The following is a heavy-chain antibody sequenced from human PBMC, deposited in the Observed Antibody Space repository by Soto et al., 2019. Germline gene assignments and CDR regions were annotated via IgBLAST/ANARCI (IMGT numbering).Heavy chain of an antibody. J-gene: IGHJ6*02. V-gene: IGHV1-69*01. CDR2: IIPIFGTA. CDR3: AREAYYDFWSGYLIPQEGYYYYGMDV. D-gene: IGHD3-3*01. Sequence: QVQLVQSGAEVKKPGSSVKVSCKASGGTFSSYAISWVRQAPGQGLEWMGGIIPIFGTANYAQKFQGRVTITADESTSTAYMELSSLRSEDTAVYYCAREAYYDFWSGYLIPQEGYYYYGMDVWGQGTTVTVSS. CDR1: GGTFSSYA.